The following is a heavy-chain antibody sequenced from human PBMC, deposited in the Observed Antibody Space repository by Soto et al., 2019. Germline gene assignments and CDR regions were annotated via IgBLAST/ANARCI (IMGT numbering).Heavy chain of an antibody. CDR2: IYYSGST. V-gene: IGHV4-59*01. D-gene: IGHD5-18*01. CDR3: ASIYVDTENWYFDL. Sequence: QVQLQESGPGLVKPSETLSLTCTVSGGSISSYYWSWIRQPPGKGLAWIGYIYYSGSTNYNPSLTRRVTLSLDTSKHQFSLKLSSVTAADTAVYSCASIYVDTENWYFDLWGRGTLVTVSS. CDR1: GGSISSYY. J-gene: IGHJ2*01.